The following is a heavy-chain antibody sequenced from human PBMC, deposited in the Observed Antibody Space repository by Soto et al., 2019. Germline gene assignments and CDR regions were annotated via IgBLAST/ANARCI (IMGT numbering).Heavy chain of an antibody. Sequence: GESLKISCKGSGYSFTSYWIGWVRQIPGKGLEWMGIIYPGDSDTRYSPSFQGQVTISADKSISTAYLQWSSLKASDTAMYYCASPYSSWYSGAYYYYGMDVWGQGTTVTVSS. D-gene: IGHD6-13*01. CDR2: IYPGDSDT. V-gene: IGHV5-51*01. CDR1: GYSFTSYW. CDR3: ASPYSSWYSGAYYYYGMDV. J-gene: IGHJ6*02.